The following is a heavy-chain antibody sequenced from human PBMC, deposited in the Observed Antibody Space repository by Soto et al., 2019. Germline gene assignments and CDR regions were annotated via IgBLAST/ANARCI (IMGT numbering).Heavy chain of an antibody. D-gene: IGHD6-13*01. CDR2: IYYSGST. J-gene: IGHJ3*02. CDR3: ARHLWVGSSWYLGAFDI. CDR1: GDSISNYY. V-gene: IGHV4-59*08. Sequence: QVQLQESGPGLVKPSETLSLTCTVSGDSISNYYWSWIRQPPGKGLEWIGYIYYSGSTNYNPSLKSRVTISVDPSKNQFALKLSSVTAADTAVYYCARHLWVGSSWYLGAFDIWGQGTMVTVSS.